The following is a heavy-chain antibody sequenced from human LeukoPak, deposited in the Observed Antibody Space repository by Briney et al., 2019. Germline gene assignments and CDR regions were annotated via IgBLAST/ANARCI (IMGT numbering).Heavy chain of an antibody. D-gene: IGHD2-2*01. Sequence: GASVKVSCKASGYTFTGYYMHWVRQSPGQGLEWMGWINPNSGGTNYAQKFQGRVTMTRDTSISTACMELSRLRSDDTAVYYCARGGGGYCSSTSCYGPGGNYYYYMDVWGKGTTVTVSS. CDR1: GYTFTGYY. V-gene: IGHV1-2*02. CDR2: INPNSGGT. J-gene: IGHJ6*03. CDR3: ARGGGGYCSSTSCYGPGGNYYYYMDV.